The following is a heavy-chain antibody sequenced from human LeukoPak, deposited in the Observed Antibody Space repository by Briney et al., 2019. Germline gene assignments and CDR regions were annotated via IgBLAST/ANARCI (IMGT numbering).Heavy chain of an antibody. V-gene: IGHV3-53*01. D-gene: IGHD5-12*01. Sequence: GGSLRLSCAASGFTFSSYEMNWVRQAPGKGLEWVSVIYSGGSTYYADSVKGRFTISRDDSKNTLYLQMNSLRAEDTAVYYCARIKGGYRFKYFDYWGQGTLVTVSS. CDR3: ARIKGGYRFKYFDY. J-gene: IGHJ4*02. CDR1: GFTFSSYE. CDR2: IYSGGST.